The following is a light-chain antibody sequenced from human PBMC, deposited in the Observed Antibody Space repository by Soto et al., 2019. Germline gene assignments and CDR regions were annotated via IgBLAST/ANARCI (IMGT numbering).Light chain of an antibody. Sequence: EIVLTQSPATLSLSPGERATVSCRASQSVCSLLAWFQQKPGQVPRLLIYDAATRATGIPARFSGSGYGTDFTLTISSLEPEDFAVYFCQQRANLWTFGQGTRVQIK. CDR2: DAA. V-gene: IGKV3-11*01. J-gene: IGKJ1*01. CDR3: QQRANLWT. CDR1: QSVCSL.